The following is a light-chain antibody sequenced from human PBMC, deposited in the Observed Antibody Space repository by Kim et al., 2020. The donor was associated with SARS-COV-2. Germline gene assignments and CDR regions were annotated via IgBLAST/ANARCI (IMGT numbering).Light chain of an antibody. V-gene: IGKV3-15*01. CDR1: QTINTA. CDR2: GAS. J-gene: IGKJ1*01. CDR3: QHYSTWYWT. Sequence: EIIMTQCPATLSVSPGESATLYCRASQTINTALAWYQQKPGQTPRLLIYGASTRAPGLSARFSGSGSGTEFTLTISSLQSEDFAVYYCQHYSTWYWTFGQGTKVDIK.